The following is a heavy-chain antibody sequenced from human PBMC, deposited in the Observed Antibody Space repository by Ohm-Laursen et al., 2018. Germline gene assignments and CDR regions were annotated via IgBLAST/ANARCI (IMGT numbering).Heavy chain of an antibody. CDR2: IYYSGST. CDR1: GGSISSYY. Sequence: SDTLSLTWTVSGGSISSYYWSWIRQPPGKGLEWIGYIYYSGSTNYNPSLKSRVTISVDTSKNQFSLKLSSVTAADTAVYYCARGGAGGYWYFDLWGRGTLVTASS. D-gene: IGHD3-10*01. CDR3: ARGGAGGYWYFDL. V-gene: IGHV4-59*07. J-gene: IGHJ2*01.